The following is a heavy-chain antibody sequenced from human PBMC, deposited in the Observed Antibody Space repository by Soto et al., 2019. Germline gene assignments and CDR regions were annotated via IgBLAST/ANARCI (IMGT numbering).Heavy chain of an antibody. CDR2: INHSGST. D-gene: IGHD2-15*01. CDR1: GGTFSGYY. V-gene: IGHV4-34*01. J-gene: IGHJ6*02. CDR3: ASCGGSCYSHYYGMDV. Sequence: AETLSLSCADYGGTFSGYYWSWIRQPPGKGLEWVGEINHSGSTNYNPSLKSRGTISLDTSKNQFSLKLSSVTAADTAVYYWASCGGSCYSHYYGMDVWGQGTTVAVSS.